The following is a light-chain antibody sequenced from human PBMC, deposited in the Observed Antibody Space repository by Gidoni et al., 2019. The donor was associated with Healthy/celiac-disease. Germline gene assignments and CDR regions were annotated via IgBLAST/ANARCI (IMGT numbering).Light chain of an antibody. V-gene: IGKV2-28*01. CDR3: MQALQTPFT. CDR1: QSLLHSNGYNY. Sequence: DIVMTQSPLSLPVTPGEPASISCRSSQSLLHSNGYNYLDWYLQKPGQSPQLLIYLCSNRASGVPDRFSGSGSGTDFTLKISRVEAEDVGVYYFMQALQTPFTFGPGTKVDIK. CDR2: LCS. J-gene: IGKJ3*01.